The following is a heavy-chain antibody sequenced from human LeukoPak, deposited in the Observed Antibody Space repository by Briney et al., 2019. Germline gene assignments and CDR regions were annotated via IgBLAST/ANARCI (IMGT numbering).Heavy chain of an antibody. D-gene: IGHD1-26*01. CDR2: IYTSGST. Sequence: SETLSLTCTVSGGSISSYYWSWIRQPPGKGLEWIGYIYTSGSTNYNPSLKSRVTISVDTSKNQFPLKLSSVTAADTAVYYCARHWELLEGDYYCYYMDVWGKGTTVTVSS. CDR3: ARHWELLEGDYYCYYMDV. J-gene: IGHJ6*03. V-gene: IGHV4-4*09. CDR1: GGSISSYY.